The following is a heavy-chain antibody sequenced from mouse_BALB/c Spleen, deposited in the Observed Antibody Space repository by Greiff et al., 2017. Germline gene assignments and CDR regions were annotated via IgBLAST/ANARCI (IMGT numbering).Heavy chain of an antibody. CDR3: ARCVIKTEDDFDY. D-gene: IGHD2-4*01. V-gene: IGHV1-7*01. J-gene: IGHJ2*01. CDR2: INPSTGYT. CDR1: GYTFTSYW. Sequence: VQLQQSGAELAKPGASVKMSCKASGYTFTSYWMHWVKQRPGQGLEWIGYINPSTGYTEYNQKFKDKATLTADKSSSTAYMQLSSLTSEDSAVYYCARCVIKTEDDFDYWGQGTTLTVSS.